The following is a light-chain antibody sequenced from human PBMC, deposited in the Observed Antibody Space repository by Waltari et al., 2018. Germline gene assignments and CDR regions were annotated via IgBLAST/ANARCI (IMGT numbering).Light chain of an antibody. CDR2: KVS. Sequence: DVLLTQSPLSLPVALGQTASIPCRSSQSLVHSDGENYLNWFHQRPSQSPRRLIYKVSNRDSGVPERFSGSGAGTDFTLEISRVEAYDVGIYYCMQGTHWPPWTFGQGTKVEIK. CDR1: QSLVHSDGENY. J-gene: IGKJ1*01. CDR3: MQGTHWPPWT. V-gene: IGKV2-30*02.